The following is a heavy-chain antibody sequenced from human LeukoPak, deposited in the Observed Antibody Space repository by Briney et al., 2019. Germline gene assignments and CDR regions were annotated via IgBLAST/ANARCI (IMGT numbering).Heavy chain of an antibody. CDR3: AREQLTGHSNNGPFGY. J-gene: IGHJ4*02. CDR2: ISYDGSNK. D-gene: IGHD1-1*01. CDR1: GFTFSSYA. Sequence: PGGSLRLSCAASGFTFSSYAMHWVRQAPGKGLEWVAVISYDGSNKYYADSVKGRFTISRDNSKSTLYLQMNSLSPEDTAVYYCAREQLTGHSNNGPFGYWGQGALVTVSS. V-gene: IGHV3-30-3*01.